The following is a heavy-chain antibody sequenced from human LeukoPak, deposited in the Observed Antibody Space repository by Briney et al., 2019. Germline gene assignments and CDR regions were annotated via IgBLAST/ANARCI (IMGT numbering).Heavy chain of an antibody. V-gene: IGHV3-7*01. D-gene: IGHD6-19*01. CDR2: IKQDGSEK. Sequence: GGSLRLSCAASGFTFSSFWMSWVRQAPGKGLEWVANIKQDGSEKQYVDSVKGRFTISRDNAKNSLYLHMQSLRVEDAAVYHCVRLNSGLDYWGQGALVTVSS. CDR3: VRLNSGLDY. CDR1: GFTFSSFW. J-gene: IGHJ4*02.